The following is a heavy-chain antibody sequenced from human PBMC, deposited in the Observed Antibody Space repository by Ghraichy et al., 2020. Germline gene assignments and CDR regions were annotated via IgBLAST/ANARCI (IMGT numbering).Heavy chain of an antibody. V-gene: IGHV3-53*01. CDR3: ASRASSGWYNGGFDY. J-gene: IGHJ4*02. CDR1: GFTVSSNY. Sequence: GGSLRLSCAASGFTVSSNYMHWVRQTPGKGLEWVSVFYSGGSTYYADSVKGRFTISRDNSKNTLYLQMNSLRAEDTAVYYCASRASSGWYNGGFDYWGQGTLVTVSS. D-gene: IGHD6-19*01. CDR2: FYSGGST.